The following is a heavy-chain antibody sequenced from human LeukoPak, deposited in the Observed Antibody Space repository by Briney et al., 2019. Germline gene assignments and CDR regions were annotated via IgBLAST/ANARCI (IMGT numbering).Heavy chain of an antibody. V-gene: IGHV3-23*01. Sequence: GGSLRLSCAASGFTFSTYTMYWVRHPPGKRLEWVSIIGSSGGGIHYADSVKGRFTISRDDSKNALYLQMSSLRVEDTAVYYCAIDPNWGTHSWGQGVLVTVSS. CDR3: AIDPNWGTHS. D-gene: IGHD7-27*01. CDR2: IGSSGGGI. J-gene: IGHJ4*02. CDR1: GFTFSTYT.